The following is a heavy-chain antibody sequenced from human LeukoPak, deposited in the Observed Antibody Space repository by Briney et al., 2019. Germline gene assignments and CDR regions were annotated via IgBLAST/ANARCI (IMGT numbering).Heavy chain of an antibody. J-gene: IGHJ1*01. CDR1: GFNFNSY. CDR2: INRDETDI. D-gene: IGHD6-19*01. V-gene: IGHV3-7*01. Sequence: GESLRLSCAASGFNFNSYMGWVRQAPEDGLEWVAIINRDETDIYYVDSVKGQFTISRDNAKSSLFLEMNSLRVEDTGVYYCARGDGRGRSDGATWGPGTLVTVSS. CDR3: ARGDGRGRSDGAT.